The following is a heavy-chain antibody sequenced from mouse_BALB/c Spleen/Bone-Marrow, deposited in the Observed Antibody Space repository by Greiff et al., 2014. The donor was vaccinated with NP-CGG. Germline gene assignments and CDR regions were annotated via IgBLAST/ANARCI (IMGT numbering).Heavy chain of an antibody. CDR2: ISSGSSTI. CDR1: GFTFSSFG. D-gene: IGHD1-1*01. CDR3: VRSGSRSGYFDY. J-gene: IGHJ2*01. Sequence: DVKLVESGGGLVQPGGSRKLSCAASGFTFSSFGMHWVRQAPEKGLEWVAYISSGSSTIYYGDTVMGRFTISRDNPKNTLFLQMTSLRSEDTATYYCVRSGSRSGYFDYWGQGTTLTVSS. V-gene: IGHV5-17*02.